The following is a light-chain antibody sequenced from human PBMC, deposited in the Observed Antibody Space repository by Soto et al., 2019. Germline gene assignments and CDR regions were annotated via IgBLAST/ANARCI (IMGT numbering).Light chain of an antibody. CDR3: SSYTSSSTDV. Sequence: QSALTQPASVSGSPGQSITISCTGTSSDVGGYNYVSWYQQHPGKAPKLMIYEVSNRPSGVSNCFSGSKSGNTASLTISGLQAEYEADYYCSSYTSSSTDVFGTGT. V-gene: IGLV2-14*01. J-gene: IGLJ1*01. CDR2: EVS. CDR1: SSDVGGYNY.